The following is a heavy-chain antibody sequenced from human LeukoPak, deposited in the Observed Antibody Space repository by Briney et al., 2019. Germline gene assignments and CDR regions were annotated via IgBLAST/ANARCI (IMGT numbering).Heavy chain of an antibody. J-gene: IGHJ4*02. Sequence: SQTLSLTCTVSGGSISSGGYYWSWIRQPPGEGLEWIGYIYYSGSTYYHPSLKSRFTISLDTSKNQFSPKLGSVTAANTAVYYCARVTTVTTSFHFDYWGQGTLVTVSS. V-gene: IGHV4-30-4*01. CDR1: GGSISSGGYY. D-gene: IGHD4-17*01. CDR3: ARVTTVTTSFHFDY. CDR2: IYYSGST.